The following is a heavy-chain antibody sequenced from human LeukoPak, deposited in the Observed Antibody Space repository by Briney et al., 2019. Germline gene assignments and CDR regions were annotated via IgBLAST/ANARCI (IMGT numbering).Heavy chain of an antibody. Sequence: PSETLSLTCTVSGGSISSYYWSWIRQSPGKGLEWIGYIYYSGSTNYNPSLKSRVTISVDTSKNQFSLKLSSVSAADTAVYYCARAPVGATLDYFDYWGQGTLVTVSS. CDR1: GGSISSYY. J-gene: IGHJ4*02. CDR2: IYYSGST. D-gene: IGHD1-26*01. V-gene: IGHV4-59*01. CDR3: ARAPVGATLDYFDY.